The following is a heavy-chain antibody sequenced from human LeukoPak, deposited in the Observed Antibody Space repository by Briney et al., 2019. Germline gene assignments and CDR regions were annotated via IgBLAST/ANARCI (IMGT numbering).Heavy chain of an antibody. CDR3: AKSTCLDCHILSC. CDR1: GFTFSSYA. CDR2: ISGSGGST. V-gene: IGHV3-23*01. D-gene: IGHD2/OR15-2a*01. Sequence: TGGSLRLSCAASGFTFSSYAMNWVRQAPGKGLEWVSVISGSGGSTSYADSVKGRLTISRDNSKNTLYLQMNGLRAEDTAVYYCAKSTCLDCHILSCWGQGTLVTVSS. J-gene: IGHJ4*02.